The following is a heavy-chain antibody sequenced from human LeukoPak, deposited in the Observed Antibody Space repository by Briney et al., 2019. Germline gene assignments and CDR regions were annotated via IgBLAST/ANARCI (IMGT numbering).Heavy chain of an antibody. D-gene: IGHD2/OR15-2a*01. V-gene: IGHV1-18*01. Sequence: ASVKVSCKASGYTFSSYAISWVRQAPGQGLEWMGWISADNGNTNYAQKLRGRVTMTTDTSTSTAYMELRSLRSDDTALYYCARGPMIPQYLHYWGQGTLVTVSS. J-gene: IGHJ4*02. CDR3: ARGPMIPQYLHY. CDR2: ISADNGNT. CDR1: GYTFSSYA.